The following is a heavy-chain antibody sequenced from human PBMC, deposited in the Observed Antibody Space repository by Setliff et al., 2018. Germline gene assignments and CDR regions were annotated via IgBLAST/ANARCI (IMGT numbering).Heavy chain of an antibody. D-gene: IGHD5-18*01. CDR2: ISA. CDR3: AREGYNYGYLFDI. V-gene: IGHV1-18*01. J-gene: IGHJ3*02. CDR1: GYTFTSFG. Sequence: ASVKVSCKASGYTFTSFGINWVRQAPGQGLEWMGWISAYAQKFQGRVTMTTDTPTSTAYMEMRSLRSDDTAVYYCAREGYNYGYLFDIWGQGTMVTVSS.